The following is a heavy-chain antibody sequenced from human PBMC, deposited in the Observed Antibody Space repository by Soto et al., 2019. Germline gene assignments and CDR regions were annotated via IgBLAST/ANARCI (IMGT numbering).Heavy chain of an antibody. CDR2: IYRGGNT. CDR3: ARVSSPFGY. CDR1: GLTVRSNY. V-gene: IGHV3-53*01. D-gene: IGHD3-16*01. Sequence: RGCLRLSCAVSGLTVRSNYMSWLRQAPGKGLEWFQIIYRGGNTYYADSVKGRCTMCRDTSNNTVFPQMSSLRAEDTAVYYCARVSSPFGYWGQGTLVTVS. J-gene: IGHJ4*02.